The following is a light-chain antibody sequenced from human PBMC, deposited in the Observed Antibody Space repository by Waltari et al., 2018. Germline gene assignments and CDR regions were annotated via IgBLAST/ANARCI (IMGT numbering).Light chain of an antibody. CDR2: GAS. CDR3: QQYDSSRGMYT. Sequence: EIVLTQSPGTLSLSPGERATLSCRASQSVTSSYIAWYQQKPGQAPRLLIYGASSGATGVLDRFSGSGSGTDFILTISTLEPEDFAVYYCQQYDSSRGMYTFGQGTKLEI. V-gene: IGKV3-20*01. J-gene: IGKJ2*01. CDR1: QSVTSSY.